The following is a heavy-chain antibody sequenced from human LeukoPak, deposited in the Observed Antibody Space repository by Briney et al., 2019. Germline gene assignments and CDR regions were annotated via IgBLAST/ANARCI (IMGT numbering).Heavy chain of an antibody. V-gene: IGHV1-8*03. CDR1: GYTFTSDD. CDR2: MNPNSGNT. Sequence: GASVKVSCKASGYTFTSDDINWVRQATGQGLEWMGWMNPNSGNTGYAQKFQGRVTITRNASISTAYMELSSLRSEDTAVYYCARQVSSIAARRVGFDPWGQGTLVTVSS. CDR3: ARQVSSIAARRVGFDP. D-gene: IGHD6-6*01. J-gene: IGHJ5*02.